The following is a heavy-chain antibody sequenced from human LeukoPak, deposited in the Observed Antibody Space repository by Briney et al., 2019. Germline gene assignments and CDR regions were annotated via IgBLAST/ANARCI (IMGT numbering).Heavy chain of an antibody. CDR3: ATDPVVAGGIRYFEY. Sequence: GGSLRLSCVASGFTFSSYVMHWVRQAPGMGLEWVAVISSDESHKYHADSVKGRFTISRDNSKNTLYLQMNSLRAEDTAVYYCATDPVVAGGIRYFEYWGQGTLVTVSS. CDR1: GFTFSSYV. D-gene: IGHD6-13*01. CDR2: ISSDESHK. J-gene: IGHJ4*02. V-gene: IGHV3-30*04.